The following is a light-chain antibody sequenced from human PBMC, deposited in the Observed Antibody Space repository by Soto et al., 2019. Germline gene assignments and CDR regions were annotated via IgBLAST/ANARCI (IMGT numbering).Light chain of an antibody. CDR1: QTIASY. CDR3: QQSYSTPRT. CDR2: GAF. J-gene: IGKJ1*01. Sequence: IQMTQSPSSLSASVGDRVTITCRASQTIASYLNWYQQNQGKAPKXLIYGAFSLQSGVPSRFSGSGSGTVLTITISSLQPEDVETYDCQQSYSTPRTFGQGTKVDIK. V-gene: IGKV1-39*01.